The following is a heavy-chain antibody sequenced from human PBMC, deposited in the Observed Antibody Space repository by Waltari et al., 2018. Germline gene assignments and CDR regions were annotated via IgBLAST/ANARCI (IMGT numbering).Heavy chain of an antibody. CDR2: IYTSGST. J-gene: IGHJ5*02. CDR1: GGSISSGSYY. D-gene: IGHD2-2*01. CDR3: VRALDNVAVHWFDP. V-gene: IGHV4-61*02. Sequence: QVQLQESGPGLVKPSQTLSHTCTVSGGSISSGSYYWSWIRQPAGKGLEWIGRIYTSGSTNYNPSLKSRVTISVDTSKNQFSLKLSSVTAADTAVYYCVRALDNVAVHWFDPWGQGTLVTVSS.